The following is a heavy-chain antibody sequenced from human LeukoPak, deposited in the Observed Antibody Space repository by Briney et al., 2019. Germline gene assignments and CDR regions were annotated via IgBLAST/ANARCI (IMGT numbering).Heavy chain of an antibody. CDR1: GFTFSSYD. CDR2: IGTAGDT. Sequence: GGSLRLSCAASGFTFSSYDMHWVRQATGKGLEWVSAIGTAGDTYYPGSVKGRFAISRENAKNSLYLQMNSLRAGDTAVYYCARGGFGESFDYWGQGALVTVSS. J-gene: IGHJ4*02. D-gene: IGHD3-10*01. V-gene: IGHV3-13*01. CDR3: ARGGFGESFDY.